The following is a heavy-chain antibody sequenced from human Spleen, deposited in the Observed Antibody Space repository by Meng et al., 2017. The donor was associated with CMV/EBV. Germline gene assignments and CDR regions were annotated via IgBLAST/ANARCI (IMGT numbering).Heavy chain of an antibody. D-gene: IGHD1-26*01. CDR2: ISPYNGNT. CDR1: GYSFTSYG. CDR3: ARDRSIWFDP. Sequence: VSWKTSGYSFTSYGISWARQAPGQGLEWMGRISPYNGNTNYPQKFKGRVILTTETSTTTAYMELRSLRSDDTAVYYCARDRSIWFDPWGQGTLVTVSS. V-gene: IGHV1-18*01. J-gene: IGHJ5*02.